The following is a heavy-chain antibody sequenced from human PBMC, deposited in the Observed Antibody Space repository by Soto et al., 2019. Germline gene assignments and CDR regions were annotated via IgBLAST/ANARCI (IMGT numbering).Heavy chain of an antibody. V-gene: IGHV3-48*01. CDR1: GFTFSTYS. CDR3: AKGRSYYYYYGVDV. CDR2: ISGSSRTT. Sequence: GGSLRLSCAASGFTFSTYSMNWVRQAPGKGLEWVSYISGSSRTTFYTDSVKGRFTVSRDNSKNTLYLQMNSPRAEDTALYYCAKGRSYYYYYGVDVWGQGTTVTVSS. J-gene: IGHJ6*02.